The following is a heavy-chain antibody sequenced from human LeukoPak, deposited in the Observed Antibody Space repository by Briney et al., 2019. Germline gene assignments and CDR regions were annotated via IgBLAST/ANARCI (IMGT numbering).Heavy chain of an antibody. Sequence: PSETLSLTCTVSGGSIRSYYWSWIRQPPGKGLEWIGYIYYSGSTNYNPSLKSRVSISLDTSKNQFSLKLSSVTAADTAAYYCARHLYGDYVGDYWGQGTLVTVSS. J-gene: IGHJ4*02. CDR2: IYYSGST. V-gene: IGHV4-59*01. CDR3: ARHLYGDYVGDY. D-gene: IGHD4-17*01. CDR1: GGSIRSYY.